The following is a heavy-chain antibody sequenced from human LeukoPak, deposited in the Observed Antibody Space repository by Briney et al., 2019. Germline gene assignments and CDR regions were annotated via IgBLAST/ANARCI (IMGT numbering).Heavy chain of an antibody. D-gene: IGHD3-22*01. J-gene: IGHJ4*02. CDR1: GSGFTFNNYW. V-gene: IGHV3-74*01. Sequence: PGGSLRLSCAASGSGFTFNNYWMHWVRQAPGKGLVWVSRINADGSTTSYADSVRGRFTISRDNAKNTLYLQMNSLRAEDTAVYYCARDPELYDSSGRHDYWGQGTLVTVSS. CDR3: ARDPELYDSSGRHDY. CDR2: INADGSTT.